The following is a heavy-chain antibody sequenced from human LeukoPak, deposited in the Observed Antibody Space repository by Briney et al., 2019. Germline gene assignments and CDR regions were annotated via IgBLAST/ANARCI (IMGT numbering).Heavy chain of an antibody. CDR1: GFTFSSYA. CDR3: ARDARSCGSPSCYKGYFHGIDV. CDR2: ISYNGSNK. V-gene: IGHV3-30-3*01. D-gene: IGHD2-2*02. J-gene: IGHJ6*02. Sequence: GGSLRLSCAASGFTFSSYAIHWVRQAPGKGLVWVAVISYNGSNKYYADSVKGRFIISRDNSKNTLHLQMNSLRDEDTAVYYCARDARSCGSPSCYKGYFHGIDVWGQGTTVTVSS.